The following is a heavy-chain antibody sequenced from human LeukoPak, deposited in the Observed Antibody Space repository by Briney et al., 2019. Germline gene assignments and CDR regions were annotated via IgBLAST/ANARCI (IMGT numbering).Heavy chain of an antibody. J-gene: IGHJ4*02. CDR2: ISSSSNTI. CDR1: GFTFSSYS. CDR3: ARDGFDFWSGYPTTVDY. V-gene: IGHV3-48*01. Sequence: GGSLRLSCVASGFTFSSYSMNWVRQSPGKGLEWVSYISSSSNTIYYADSVKGRFIISRDNANNSLYLQMNSLRAEDTAVYYCARDGFDFWSGYPTTVDYWGQGTLVTVSS. D-gene: IGHD3-3*01.